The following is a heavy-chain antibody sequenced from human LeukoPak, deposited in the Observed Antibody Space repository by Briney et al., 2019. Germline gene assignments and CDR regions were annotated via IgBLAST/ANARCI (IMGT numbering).Heavy chain of an antibody. V-gene: IGHV3-48*01. CDR3: ARDPRRHRGAFDI. CDR2: ISSRSDTI. CDR1: GFTFISYS. D-gene: IGHD1-14*01. Sequence: PGGSLRLSCAASGFTFISYSMNWVRQAPGKGLEWVSYISSRSDTIYNADSVKGRFTISRDNAKDSLYLQMDSLRAEDTAVYYCARDPRRHRGAFDIWGQGTMVTVS. J-gene: IGHJ3*02.